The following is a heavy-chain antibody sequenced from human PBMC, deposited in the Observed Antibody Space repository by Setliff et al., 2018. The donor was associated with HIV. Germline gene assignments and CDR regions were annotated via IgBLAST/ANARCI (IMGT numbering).Heavy chain of an antibody. D-gene: IGHD6-13*01. Sequence: SETLSLTCTVSGGSISNNSYYWGWVRQPPGKGLELIGNLFYNGNTYYNPSLKSRVTISVDTSKNQFSLKLSSVTAADTAVYYCARLTYSSSWHFDYWGQGTLVTISS. V-gene: IGHV4-39*01. CDR2: LFYNGNT. CDR1: GGSISNNSYY. J-gene: IGHJ4*02. CDR3: ARLTYSSSWHFDY.